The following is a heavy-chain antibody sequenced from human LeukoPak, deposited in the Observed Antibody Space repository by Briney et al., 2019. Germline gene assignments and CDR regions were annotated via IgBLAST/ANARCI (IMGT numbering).Heavy chain of an antibody. D-gene: IGHD2-2*01. CDR1: GGSFSGYY. CDR2: INHSGST. CDR3: ARGRKYQRGYFDY. V-gene: IGHV4-34*01. Sequence: SETLSLTCAAYGGSFSGYYWSWIRQPPGKGLEWIGEINHSGSTNYNPSLKSRVTISVDTSKNQFSLKLSSVTAADTAVYYCARGRKYQRGYFDYWGQGTLVTVSS. J-gene: IGHJ4*02.